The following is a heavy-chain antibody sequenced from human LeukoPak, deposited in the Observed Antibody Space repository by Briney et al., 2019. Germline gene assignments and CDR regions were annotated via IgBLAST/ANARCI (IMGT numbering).Heavy chain of an antibody. CDR2: ISYDGRDK. CDR1: GFSFSTYA. Sequence: GGSLRLSCAAFGFSFSTYAIHWVRQAPGKGLEWVAVISYDGRDKKYADSVKGRFTISRDNSKNTLYLQMNSLRAEDTAVYYCAKDASEGGADYYFDYWGQGTLVTVSS. V-gene: IGHV3-30*18. D-gene: IGHD3-16*01. CDR3: AKDASEGGADYYFDY. J-gene: IGHJ4*02.